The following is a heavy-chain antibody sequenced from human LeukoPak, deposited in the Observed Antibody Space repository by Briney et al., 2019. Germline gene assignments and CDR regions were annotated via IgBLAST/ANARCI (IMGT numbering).Heavy chain of an antibody. CDR2: LYSGGQT. CDR3: ARARCDTCGYGS. CDR1: GFTVTSSY. Sequence: GGSLRLSCAASGFTVTSSYMSWVRQAPGKGLEWVAVLYSGGQTYYAGSVRGRFTISRDASKNTLYLQMTSLRAEDTAEYYCARARCDTCGYGSWGQGTLVTVSS. J-gene: IGHJ5*02. D-gene: IGHD5-12*01. V-gene: IGHV3-66*02.